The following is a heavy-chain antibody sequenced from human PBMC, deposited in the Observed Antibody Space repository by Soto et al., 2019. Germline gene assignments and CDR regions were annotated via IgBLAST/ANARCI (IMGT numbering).Heavy chain of an antibody. CDR3: AKERGVLDAFDI. D-gene: IGHD3-10*01. V-gene: IGHV3-30*18. CDR1: GFTSSSFV. CDR2: ISSDGNNQ. Sequence: QVQLVESGGGVVQPGTSLRLSCAASGFTSSSFVIHWVRQAPGKGLEWLAVISSDGNNQYYADSVKGRFTISRDNSKKTLYLQVNSLRADDTAGYFCAKERGVLDAFDIWGQWTMVTVS. J-gene: IGHJ3*02.